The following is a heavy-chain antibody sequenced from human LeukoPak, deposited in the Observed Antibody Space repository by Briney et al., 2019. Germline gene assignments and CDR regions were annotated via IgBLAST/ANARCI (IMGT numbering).Heavy chain of an antibody. V-gene: IGHV3-21*01. J-gene: IGHJ3*02. D-gene: IGHD1-7*01. CDR3: ARGGTGTIGLDTFDI. CDR1: GFTFSSYS. CDR2: ISSSSNYI. Sequence: GGSLRLSCADSGFTFSSYSMNWVRQAPGKGLEWVSSISSSSNYIYYADSVKGRFTISRDNAKNSLYLQMNSLRAEDTAVYYCARGGTGTIGLDTFDIWGQGTMVTVSS.